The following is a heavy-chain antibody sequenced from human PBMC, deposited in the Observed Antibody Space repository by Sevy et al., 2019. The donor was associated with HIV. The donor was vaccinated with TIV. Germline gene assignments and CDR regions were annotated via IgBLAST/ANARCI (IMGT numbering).Heavy chain of an antibody. CDR2: IKQDGSEK. Sequence: GGSLRLSCAASEFTFSIYWMTWVRQAPGKGLEWVASIKQDGSEKYYVDSVNGRFTISRDNAKNSLYLQMVSLRAEDTVENYCVRGGGLPLGYCSGGGCYGYYYGMDVWGQGTTVTVSS. CDR1: EFTFSIYW. D-gene: IGHD2-15*01. V-gene: IGHV3-7*01. CDR3: VRGGGLPLGYCSGGGCYGYYYGMDV. J-gene: IGHJ6*02.